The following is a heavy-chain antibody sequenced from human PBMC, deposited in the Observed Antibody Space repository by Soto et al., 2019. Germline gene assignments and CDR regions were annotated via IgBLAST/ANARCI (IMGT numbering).Heavy chain of an antibody. V-gene: IGHV3-20*01. CDR2: INWNGGST. CDR3: ARGRYSGSYHAFDI. J-gene: IGHJ3*02. D-gene: IGHD1-26*01. Sequence: GGSLRLSCAASGFTFDDYGMSWVRQAPGKGLEWVSGINWNGGSTGYADSVKGRFTISRDNAKNSLYLQMNSLRAEDTALYHCARGRYSGSYHAFDIWGQGTMVTVSS. CDR1: GFTFDDYG.